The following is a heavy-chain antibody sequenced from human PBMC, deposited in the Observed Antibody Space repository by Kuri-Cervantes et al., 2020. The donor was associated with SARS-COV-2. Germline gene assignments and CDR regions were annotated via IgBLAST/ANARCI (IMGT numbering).Heavy chain of an antibody. CDR2: IYYSGST. CDR1: GGSISSYY. V-gene: IGHV4-59*01. CDR3: ARDRSSHQYDY. D-gene: IGHD6-13*01. J-gene: IGHJ4*02. Sequence: SETLSLTCTVSGGSISSYYWSWIRQPPGKGLEWIGYIYYSGSTNYNPSLKSRVTISVDTSKNQFSLKLSSVTAADTAVYYCARDRSSHQYDYWGQGTLVTASS.